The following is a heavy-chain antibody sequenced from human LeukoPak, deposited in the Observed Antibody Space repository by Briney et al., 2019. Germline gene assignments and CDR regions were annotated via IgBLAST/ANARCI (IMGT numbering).Heavy chain of an antibody. CDR2: IQYDGTNK. CDR1: RFTFKNYC. D-gene: IGHD5-12*01. J-gene: IGHJ4*02. Sequence: GGSLRLLYASRFTFKNYCMQLVRQAPGKGPGGVAFIQYDGTNKYYADSVKGRFTISRDNSRNTLYLQMNSLRAEDTAVYYCARDRTAYSYGTLFDYWGQGTLVTVSS. V-gene: IGHV3-30*02. CDR3: ARDRTAYSYGTLFDY.